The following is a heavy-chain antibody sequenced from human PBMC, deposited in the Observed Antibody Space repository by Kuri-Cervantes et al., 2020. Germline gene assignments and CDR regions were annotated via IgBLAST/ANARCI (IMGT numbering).Heavy chain of an antibody. J-gene: IGHJ6*02. Sequence: GESLKISCAASGFTFSSYWMHWVRQAPGKGLVWVSRISSDGSSTRYADSVKGRFSISGDNATNTLYLHMNSLRAEDTAVYYCARGNFYAMDVWGQGTTVTVSS. CDR2: ISSDGSST. V-gene: IGHV3-74*01. CDR3: ARGNFYAMDV. CDR1: GFTFSSYW.